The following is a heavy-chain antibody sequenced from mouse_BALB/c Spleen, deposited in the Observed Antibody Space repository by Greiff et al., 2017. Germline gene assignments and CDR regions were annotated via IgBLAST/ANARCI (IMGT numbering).Heavy chain of an antibody. Sequence: VQLQESGAELAKPGASVKMSCKASGYTFTSYWMHWVKQRPGQGLEWIGYINPSTGYTEYNQKFKDKATLTADKSSSTAYMQLSSLTSEDSAVYYCARSSRGPFAYWGQGTLVTVSA. CDR1: GYTFTSYW. D-gene: IGHD3-1*01. CDR2: INPSTGYT. CDR3: ARSSRGPFAY. V-gene: IGHV1-7*01. J-gene: IGHJ3*01.